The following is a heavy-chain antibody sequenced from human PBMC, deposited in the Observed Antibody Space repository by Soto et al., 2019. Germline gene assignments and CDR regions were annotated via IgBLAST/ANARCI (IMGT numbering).Heavy chain of an antibody. Sequence: PSETLSLTCTVSGGSISSYYWSWIRQPPGKGLEWIGYIYYSGSTNYNPSLKGRVTISVDTSKNQFSLKLSSVTAADTAVYYCARQGGGHPRAWYYYYYYMDVWGKGTTVTVSS. J-gene: IGHJ6*03. D-gene: IGHD3-16*01. CDR2: IYYSGST. CDR3: ARQGGGHPRAWYYYYYYMDV. CDR1: GGSISSYY. V-gene: IGHV4-59*08.